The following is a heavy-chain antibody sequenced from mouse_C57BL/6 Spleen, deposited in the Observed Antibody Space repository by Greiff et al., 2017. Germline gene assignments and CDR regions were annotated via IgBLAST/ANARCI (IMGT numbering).Heavy chain of an antibody. V-gene: IGHV5-17*01. CDR2: ISSGSSTI. J-gene: IGHJ2*01. CDR3: ARTTLRRAADYFDY. Sequence: EVQGVESGGGLVKPGGSLKISCAASGFTFSDYGMHWVRQAPEKGLEWVAYISSGSSTIYYADTVKGRFTISRDNAKNTLFLQMTLLRSEDTAMYYCARTTLRRAADYFDYWGQGTTLTVSS. CDR1: GFTFSDYG. D-gene: IGHD1-1*01.